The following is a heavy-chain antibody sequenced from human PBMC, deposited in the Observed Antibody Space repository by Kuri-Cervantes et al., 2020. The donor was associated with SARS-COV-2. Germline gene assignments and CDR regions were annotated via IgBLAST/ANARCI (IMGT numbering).Heavy chain of an antibody. Sequence: SVKVSCKASGDTFTYRFVHWVRQAPGQAPEWMGWITPFNGNTKYAQRFQGRVTITRDRSKGTAYMELNSLRSEGTAIYYCARSGPGAISKEDDAFDVWGQGTKVTVSS. V-gene: IGHV1-45*01. CDR2: ITPFNGNT. CDR1: GDTFTYRF. D-gene: IGHD2-21*01. J-gene: IGHJ3*01. CDR3: ARSGPGAISKEDDAFDV.